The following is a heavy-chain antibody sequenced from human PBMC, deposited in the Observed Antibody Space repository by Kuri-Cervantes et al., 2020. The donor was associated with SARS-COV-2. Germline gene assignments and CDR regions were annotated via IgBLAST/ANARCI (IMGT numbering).Heavy chain of an antibody. Sequence: SETLSLTCTVSGGSISSYYWSWIRQPPGKGLEWIGCIYYSGSTNYNPSLKSRVTISVDTSKNQFSLKLSSVTAADTAVYYCASFDYGGNSVFDYWGQGTLVTVSS. J-gene: IGHJ4*02. CDR2: IYYSGST. V-gene: IGHV4-59*12. CDR3: ASFDYGGNSVFDY. D-gene: IGHD4-23*01. CDR1: GGSISSYY.